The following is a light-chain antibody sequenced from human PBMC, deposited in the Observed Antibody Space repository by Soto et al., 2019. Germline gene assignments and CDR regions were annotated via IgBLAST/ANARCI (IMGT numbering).Light chain of an antibody. CDR1: SSDVGGYNY. CDR2: DVS. J-gene: IGLJ2*01. V-gene: IGLV2-14*01. Sequence: QSSLTQPASVSGSPGQSITISCTGTSSDVGGYNYVSWYQQHPGKAPKLMIYDVSNRPSGVSNRFSGSKSGNTASLTISRLQAEDEADYYCSSYTSSISVVFGGGTKLTVL. CDR3: SSYTSSISVV.